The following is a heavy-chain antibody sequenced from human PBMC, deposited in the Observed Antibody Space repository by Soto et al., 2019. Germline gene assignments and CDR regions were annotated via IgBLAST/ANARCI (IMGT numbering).Heavy chain of an antibody. D-gene: IGHD2-2*01. V-gene: IGHV3-53*01. Sequence: EVQLVESGGGLFQPGGSLRLSCAASGFTVTSNHLSWVRQAPGKGLEWVSLIYSGSTTYYADSVRGRFTISRDNANNTLFLPMSSLRVEDTAVYYCARISYDYYYFYGMDVWGQGTTVTV. CDR3: ARISYDYYYFYGMDV. CDR2: IYSGSTT. CDR1: GFTVTSNH. J-gene: IGHJ6*02.